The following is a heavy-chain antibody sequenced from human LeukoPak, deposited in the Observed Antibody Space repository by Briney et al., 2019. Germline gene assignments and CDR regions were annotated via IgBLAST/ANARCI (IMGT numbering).Heavy chain of an antibody. CDR3: ARAGTAIRATGAPFDY. D-gene: IGHD2-21*02. CDR2: ISYDGSNK. Sequence: GGSLRLSCAASGFTFSSYPMHWVRQGPGKGLEWVAFISYDGSNKYYADSAKDRFSISRDNSKNTLHLQMNSLQTEDTAMYYCARAGTAIRATGAPFDYWGQGTLASVSS. CDR1: GFTFSSYP. J-gene: IGHJ4*02. V-gene: IGHV3-30-3*01.